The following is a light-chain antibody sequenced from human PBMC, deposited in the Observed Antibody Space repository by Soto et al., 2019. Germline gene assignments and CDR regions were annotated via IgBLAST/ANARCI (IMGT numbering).Light chain of an antibody. CDR2: SND. V-gene: IGLV1-44*01. CDR1: SSNIGTNT. CDR3: EAWDDSRYGAV. Sequence: QSVLTQPPSASGTPGQGVTISCSGSSSNIGTNTVNWYKQLPGTAPKLLIYSNDLRPSGVPDRFSGSKSGTSASLAISGLQSEDEADYYCEAWDDSRYGAVFGVGTKLTVL. J-gene: IGLJ2*01.